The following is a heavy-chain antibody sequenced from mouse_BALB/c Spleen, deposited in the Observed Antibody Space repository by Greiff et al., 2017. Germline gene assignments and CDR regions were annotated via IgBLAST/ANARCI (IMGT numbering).Heavy chain of an antibody. V-gene: IGHV1-61*01. D-gene: IGHD2-14*01. Sequence: QVQLQQPRAELVRPGASVKLSCKASGYSFTSYWMNWVKQRPGQGLEWIGMINPSDSETRLNQKFKDKATLTVDKSSSTAYMQLSSPTSEDSAVYYCARGVRYDGRAYYFDYWGQGTTLTVSS. J-gene: IGHJ2*01. CDR3: ARGVRYDGRAYYFDY. CDR2: INPSDSET. CDR1: GYSFTSYW.